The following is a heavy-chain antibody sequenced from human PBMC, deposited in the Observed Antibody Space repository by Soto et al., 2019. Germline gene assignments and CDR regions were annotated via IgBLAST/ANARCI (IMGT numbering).Heavy chain of an antibody. CDR1: GGSISSYY. J-gene: IGHJ4*02. V-gene: IGHV4-59*08. Sequence: SETLSLTCTVSGGSISSYYWSWIRQPPGKGLEWIGYIYYSGSTNYNPSLKSRVTISVDTSKNQLSLKLSSVTAADTAVYYCARTQTLITMVRGVYYFDYWGQGTLVTVSS. CDR2: IYYSGST. D-gene: IGHD3-10*01. CDR3: ARTQTLITMVRGVYYFDY.